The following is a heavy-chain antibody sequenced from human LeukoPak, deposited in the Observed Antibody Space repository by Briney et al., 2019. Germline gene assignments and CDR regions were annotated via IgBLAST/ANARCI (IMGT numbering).Heavy chain of an antibody. J-gene: IGHJ3*01. CDR1: GFIFSNYA. D-gene: IGHD3-10*01. CDR2: IGGRDGGT. V-gene: IGHV3-23*01. Sequence: GASLRLSCAASGFIFSNYAMSWVRQAPGKGLEWVSAIGGRDGGTYYADSVKGRFTISRDNSNNTLHLHMTSLRAEDTAVYYCAKGRFYYDSGSPLSLWGQGTMVTVSS. CDR3: AKGRFYYDSGSPLSL.